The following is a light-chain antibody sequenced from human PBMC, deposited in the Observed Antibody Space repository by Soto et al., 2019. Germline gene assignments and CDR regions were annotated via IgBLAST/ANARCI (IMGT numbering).Light chain of an antibody. CDR3: QQYYTTPLT. CDR2: WAS. Sequence: DIVMTQSPDSLAVSLVERATINCKSSQSVLYSSNNKNYLAWYQQKPGQPPKLIFYWASTRESGVPDRFSGSGSGTDFTLTISSLQAGDVGVYYCQQYYTTPLTFGPGTKVDIK. J-gene: IGKJ3*01. CDR1: QSVLYSSNNKNY. V-gene: IGKV4-1*01.